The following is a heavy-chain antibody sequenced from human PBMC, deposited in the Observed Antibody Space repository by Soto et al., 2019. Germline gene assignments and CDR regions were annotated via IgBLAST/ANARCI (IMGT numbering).Heavy chain of an antibody. CDR3: ARGGAGIAVAATAYY. Sequence: QVQLVQSGAEVTKPGASVKVSCKASGYAFTNYGINWVRQATGQGLEWMGWMNPENGNTGYAQKFQDRLIMTGDTSISTAYMELTSLRSEDTAVYYCARGGAGIAVAATAYYWGQGTLVTVSS. CDR1: GYAFTNYG. D-gene: IGHD6-19*01. V-gene: IGHV1-8*01. CDR2: MNPENGNT. J-gene: IGHJ4*02.